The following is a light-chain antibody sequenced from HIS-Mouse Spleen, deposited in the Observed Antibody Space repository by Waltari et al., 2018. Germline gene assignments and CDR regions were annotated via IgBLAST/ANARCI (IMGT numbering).Light chain of an antibody. J-gene: IGLJ1*01. Sequence: QSALTQPPSVSGSPGQSVTISCTGTSSDVGSYNRVSWYQQPPGTAPKLMISEVSNRPAGVPDRVSGSKSGNTASLTISGLQAEDEADYYCSSYTSSSTVFGTGTKVTVL. CDR2: EVS. CDR1: SSDVGSYNR. CDR3: SSYTSSSTV. V-gene: IGLV2-18*02.